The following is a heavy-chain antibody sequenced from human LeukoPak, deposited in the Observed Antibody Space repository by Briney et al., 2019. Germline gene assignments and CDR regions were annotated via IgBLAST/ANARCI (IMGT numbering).Heavy chain of an antibody. Sequence: PSETLSLTCTVSGGSISSYYWSWIRQPAGKGLEWIGRIYTTGSTNYNPSLKSRVTMSVDTSKNQFSPKLSSVTAADTAVYYCARSYSSGWYSEFIDYWGQGTLVTVSS. J-gene: IGHJ4*02. CDR1: GGSISSYY. D-gene: IGHD6-19*01. CDR3: ARSYSSGWYSEFIDY. CDR2: IYTTGST. V-gene: IGHV4-4*07.